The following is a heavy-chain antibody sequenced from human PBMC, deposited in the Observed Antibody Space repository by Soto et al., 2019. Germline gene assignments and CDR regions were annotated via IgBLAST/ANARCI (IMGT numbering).Heavy chain of an antibody. CDR2: ISGSGVNA. Sequence: EVQLVESGGSVIRPGGSLRLSCAASGFAFQNHGMAWVRQVPGKGLVRVAGISGSGVNAGYADSVKGRFTISRDNGDNSLYLEINNLGVEDTALYHCARKPHWQYWYFDLWGRGTLVTVSS. V-gene: IGHV3-20*01. D-gene: IGHD1-1*01. CDR1: GFAFQNHG. CDR3: ARKPHWQYWYFDL. J-gene: IGHJ2*01.